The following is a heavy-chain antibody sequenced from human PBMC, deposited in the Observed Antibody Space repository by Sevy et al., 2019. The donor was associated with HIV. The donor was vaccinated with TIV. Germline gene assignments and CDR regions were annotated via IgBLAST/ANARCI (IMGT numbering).Heavy chain of an antibody. J-gene: IGHJ4*02. Sequence: GGSLRLSCAASGFTFSYSGMHWVRQAPGQGLEWVTFIQYDGNNKYYADSVKGRFTISRDNSKNTLYLQMNSLRSDDTAVYYCAKNTAAVGTGGFDYWCQGTLVTVSS. V-gene: IGHV3-30*02. D-gene: IGHD6-13*01. CDR1: GFTFSYSG. CDR3: AKNTAAVGTGGFDY. CDR2: IQYDGNNK.